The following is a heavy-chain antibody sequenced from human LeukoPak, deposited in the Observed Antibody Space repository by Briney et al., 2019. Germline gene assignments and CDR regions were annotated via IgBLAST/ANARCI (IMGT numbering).Heavy chain of an antibody. J-gene: IGHJ4*02. Sequence: GGSLRLSCAASGFTFSNAWMSWVRQAPGKGLEWVGRIKSKTDGGTTDYAAPVKGRFTISRDDSKNTLYLQMNSLRAEDTALYWCAKKETELELVDWGQGTLVTVSS. D-gene: IGHD1-7*01. V-gene: IGHV3-15*01. CDR2: IKSKTDGGTT. CDR3: AKKETELELVD. CDR1: GFTFSNAW.